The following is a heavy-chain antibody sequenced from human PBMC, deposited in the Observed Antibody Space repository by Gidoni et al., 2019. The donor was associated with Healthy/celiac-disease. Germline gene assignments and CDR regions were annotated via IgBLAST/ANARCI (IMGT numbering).Heavy chain of an antibody. V-gene: IGHV4-34*01. Sequence: GEINHSGSTNYNPSLKSRVTISVDTSKNQFSLKLSSVTAADTPVYYCARASRGWYCSGGSCSDAFDIWGQGTMVTVSS. D-gene: IGHD2-15*01. J-gene: IGHJ3*02. CDR3: ARASRGWYCSGGSCSDAFDI. CDR2: INHSGST.